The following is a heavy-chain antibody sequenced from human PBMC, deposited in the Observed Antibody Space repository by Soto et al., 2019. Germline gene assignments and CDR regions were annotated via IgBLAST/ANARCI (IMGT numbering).Heavy chain of an antibody. CDR3: ARVVPAATPRGKSAFDI. CDR2: IIPIFGTA. CDR1: GGTFSSYA. D-gene: IGHD2-2*01. V-gene: IGHV1-69*13. J-gene: IGHJ3*02. Sequence: SVKVSCKASGGTFSSYAISWVRQAPGQGLEWMGGIIPIFGTANYAQKFQGRVTITADESTSTAYMELSSLRSEDTAVYYCARVVPAATPRGKSAFDIWGQGTMVTVSS.